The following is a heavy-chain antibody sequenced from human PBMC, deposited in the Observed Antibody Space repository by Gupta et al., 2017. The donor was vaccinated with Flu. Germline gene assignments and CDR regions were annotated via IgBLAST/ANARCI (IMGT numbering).Heavy chain of an antibody. Sequence: EVQLLESGGGLVQSGGSVRLSCAASGFTFSSYAMRWVRQAPGKGLEWVSAISGSGGSTYYADSVKGRFTISRDNSKNTLYLQMNSLRAEDTAVYYCAKGTRIGTFNNWFDPWGQGTLVTVSS. CDR3: AKGTRIGTFNNWFDP. CDR2: ISGSGGST. D-gene: IGHD1-26*01. CDR1: GFTFSSYA. V-gene: IGHV3-23*01. J-gene: IGHJ5*02.